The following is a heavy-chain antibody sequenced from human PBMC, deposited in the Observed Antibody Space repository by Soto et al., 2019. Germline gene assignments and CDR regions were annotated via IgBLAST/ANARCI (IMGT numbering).Heavy chain of an antibody. CDR2: ISSSSSTI. V-gene: IGHV3-48*01. D-gene: IGHD5-18*01. CDR3: ASDYSSYGPFYY. CDR1: GFTFSSYS. J-gene: IGHJ4*02. Sequence: EVQLVESGGGLVQPGGSLRLSCAASGFTFSSYSMNWVRQAAGKGLEWVSYISSSSSTIYYADSVKGRFTISRDNAKNSLYLQMNSLRAEDTAVYNCASDYSSYGPFYYSGQGTLVTVSS.